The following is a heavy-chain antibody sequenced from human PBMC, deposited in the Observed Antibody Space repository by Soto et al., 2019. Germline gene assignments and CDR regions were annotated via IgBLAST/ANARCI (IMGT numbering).Heavy chain of an antibody. J-gene: IGHJ6*02. CDR3: ARASPVVTDV. CDR1: GGSISSGDYY. Sequence: QVQLQESGPGLVKPSQTLSLTCTVSGGSISSGDYYWSWIRQPPGKGLEWIGYIYYSGSTYYNPSLKRRVTISVDPSKIQYSLTLSSVTAADTAVYYCARASPVVTDVWGQGTTVTVSS. CDR2: IYYSGST. D-gene: IGHD5-18*01. V-gene: IGHV4-30-4*01.